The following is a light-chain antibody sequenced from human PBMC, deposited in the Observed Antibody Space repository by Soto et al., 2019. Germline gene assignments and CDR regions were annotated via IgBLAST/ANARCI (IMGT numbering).Light chain of an antibody. J-gene: IGKJ1*01. V-gene: IGKV1-6*01. CDR1: QAIRTA. Sequence: AIQLTQSPSSLSASVGDRVTITCRASQAIRTALGWYQQRPGKVPKLLIYAASTLQSGVPSRFSGSGSGTDFTLTIISLQPEDFATYYCRLEFRYFWAFGQGTKVEIK. CDR3: RLEFRYFWA. CDR2: AAS.